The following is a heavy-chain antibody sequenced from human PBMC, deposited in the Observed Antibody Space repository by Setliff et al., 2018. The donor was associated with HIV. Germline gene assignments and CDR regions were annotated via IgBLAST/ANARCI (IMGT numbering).Heavy chain of an antibody. CDR1: GYTFTSYE. CDR3: ARDLLGATHYFQH. Sequence: ASVKVSCKASGYTFTSYEINWVRQATGQGLEWMGWISPNNGDTNIPQTFQGRVTMTRDTSASTVYMELSSLRSEDTAVYYCARDLLGATHYFQHWGQGTLVTVSS. D-gene: IGHD1-26*01. J-gene: IGHJ1*01. V-gene: IGHV1-8*02. CDR2: ISPNNGDT.